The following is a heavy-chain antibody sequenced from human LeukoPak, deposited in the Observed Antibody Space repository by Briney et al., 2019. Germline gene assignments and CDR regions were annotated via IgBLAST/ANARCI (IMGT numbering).Heavy chain of an antibody. V-gene: IGHV3-9*03. CDR2: ISWNSGSI. J-gene: IGHJ3*02. CDR1: GFTFDDYA. Sequence: GGSLRLSCAASGFTFDDYAMHWVRQAPGKGLEWVSGISWNSGSIGYADSVKGRFTISRDNAKNSLYLQMNSLRAEDMALYYCAKDRGWELTGGVAFDIWGQGTMVTVSS. D-gene: IGHD1-26*01. CDR3: AKDRGWELTGGVAFDI.